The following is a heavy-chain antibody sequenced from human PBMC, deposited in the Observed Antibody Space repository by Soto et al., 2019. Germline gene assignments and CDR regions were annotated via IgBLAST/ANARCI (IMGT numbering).Heavy chain of an antibody. J-gene: IGHJ4*02. CDR2: INPSSLAT. CDR1: GYTLTHYY. Sequence: QVQLVQSGAEVEKPGASVKVSCKASGYTLTHYYMHWVRQAPGQGPGWVGIINPSSLATSYAQKFQGRVTMTRDTSTSTVYMELNSLISEDTAVYYCARNGQTYDYYVFDNWGQGTLVTVSS. D-gene: IGHD5-12*01. V-gene: IGHV1-46*01. CDR3: ARNGQTYDYYVFDN.